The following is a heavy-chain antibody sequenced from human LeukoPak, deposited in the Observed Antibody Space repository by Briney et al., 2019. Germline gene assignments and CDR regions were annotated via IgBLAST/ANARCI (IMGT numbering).Heavy chain of an antibody. CDR1: GFTFSSYA. J-gene: IGHJ4*02. D-gene: IGHD3-10*01. V-gene: IGHV3-64D*06. CDR2: ISSNGGST. CDR3: VKSTDPGTRLGFDFDY. Sequence: PGGSLRLSCSASGFTFSSYAMRWVRQAPGKGLEYVSAISSNGGSTYYADSVKGRFTISRDNSKNTLYLQMSSLRAEDTAVYYCVKSTDPGTRLGFDFDYWGQGTLVTVSS.